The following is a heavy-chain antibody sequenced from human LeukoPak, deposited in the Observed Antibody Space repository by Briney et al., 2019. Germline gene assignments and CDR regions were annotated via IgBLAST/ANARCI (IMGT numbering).Heavy chain of an antibody. CDR2: IKSKTDGGTT. CDR1: GFTFSNAW. V-gene: IGHV3-15*01. D-gene: IGHD1-14*01. J-gene: IGHJ4*02. CDR3: ATYKGYFDY. Sequence: KSGGSLRLSCAASGFTFSNAWMSWVRQAPGKGLEWVSRIKSKTDGGTTDYAAPVKGRFTMSRDDSKDTLYLQVNSLKTEDTAVYYCATYKGYFDYWGQGTLVTVSS.